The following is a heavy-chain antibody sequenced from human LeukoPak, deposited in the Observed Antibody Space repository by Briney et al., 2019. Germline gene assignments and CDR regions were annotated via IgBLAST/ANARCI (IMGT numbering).Heavy chain of an antibody. Sequence: GGSLRLSCAASEVTFSNYYMNWVRQAPGKGLVWVSRISPEGSGTTYADSVKGRFTISRDNSKNTLYLQMNSLRDEDAAVYHCTRVQAGRSGLMDVWGRGTTVTVSS. J-gene: IGHJ6*02. CDR2: ISPEGSGT. D-gene: IGHD2-8*02. CDR1: EVTFSNYY. CDR3: TRVQAGRSGLMDV. V-gene: IGHV3-74*01.